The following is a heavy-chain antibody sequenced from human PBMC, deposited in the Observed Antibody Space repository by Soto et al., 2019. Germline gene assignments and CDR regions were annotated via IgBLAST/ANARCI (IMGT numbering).Heavy chain of an antibody. V-gene: IGHV2-5*02. D-gene: IGHD4-17*01. Sequence: QITLKESGPTLVKPTQTLTLTCTFSGFSLSTTGVGVGWIRQPPGKALDWLALIYWDDDKRYSPSLKSRLTITKDTSKDQVVLTMTNMDPIDTATYYRVHATPVTTGGAYWGQGTLVTVSS. CDR2: IYWDDDK. J-gene: IGHJ4*02. CDR1: GFSLSTTGVG. CDR3: VHATPVTTGGAY.